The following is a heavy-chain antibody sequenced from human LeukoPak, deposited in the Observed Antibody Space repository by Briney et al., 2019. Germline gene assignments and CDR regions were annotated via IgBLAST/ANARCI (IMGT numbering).Heavy chain of an antibody. CDR3: ARVPQYDGFNYDDA. CDR2: IIPLFRTT. V-gene: IGHV1-69*13. CDR1: GGAFGNSA. Sequence: SVKVSCKASGGAFGNSAFTWVRQAPGQGLEWMGGIIPLFRTTSYAPRFQGRVTITAVESTSTVYMELTSLTSEDTAVYYCARVPQYDGFNYDDAWGQGTLVTVSS. J-gene: IGHJ5*02. D-gene: IGHD5-24*01.